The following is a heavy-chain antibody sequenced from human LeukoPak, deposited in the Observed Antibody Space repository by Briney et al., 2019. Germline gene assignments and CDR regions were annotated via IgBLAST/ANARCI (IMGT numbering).Heavy chain of an antibody. CDR2: ITTYNGNT. CDR3: AKDDIAVAGTFDY. Sequence: VASVKASCKASGYTFTSYGISWVRQAPGQGLEWMGWITTYNGNTNYAQKLQGRVTMTTDTSTSTAYMELRSLRSDDTAVYYCAKDDIAVAGTFDYWGQGTLVTVSS. J-gene: IGHJ4*02. CDR1: GYTFTSYG. D-gene: IGHD6-19*01. V-gene: IGHV1-18*01.